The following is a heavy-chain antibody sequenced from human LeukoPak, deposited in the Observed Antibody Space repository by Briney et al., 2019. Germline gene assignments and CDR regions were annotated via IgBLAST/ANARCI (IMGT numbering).Heavy chain of an antibody. CDR1: GYTLTELS. D-gene: IGHD1-20*01. J-gene: IGHJ3*02. CDR2: FDPEDGET. CDR3: ATDQENNWNPRAAFDI. Sequence: ASVKVSCKVSGYTLTELSMHWVRQAPGKGLEWMGGFDPEDGETIYAQKFQGRVTMTEDTSTDTAYMELSGLRSEDTAVYYCATDQENNWNPRAAFDIWGQGTMVTVSS. V-gene: IGHV1-24*01.